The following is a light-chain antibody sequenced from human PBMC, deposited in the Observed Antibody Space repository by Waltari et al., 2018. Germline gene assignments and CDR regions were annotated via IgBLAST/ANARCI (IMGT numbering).Light chain of an antibody. CDR3: QHRSVWPLT. J-gene: IGKJ4*01. Sequence: IVLTQSPATLSLFPGERAPLSCRASQSVRSYLAWYQQKPGQAPRLLIYDTSYRATGVPVRFSGSGFGTDYTLTISSLEPEDFAVYYCQHRSVWPLTFGGGTKVEMK. CDR2: DTS. V-gene: IGKV3-11*01. CDR1: QSVRSY.